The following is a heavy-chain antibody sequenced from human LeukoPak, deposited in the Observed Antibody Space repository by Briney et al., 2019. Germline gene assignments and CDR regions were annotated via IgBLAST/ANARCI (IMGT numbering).Heavy chain of an antibody. D-gene: IGHD1-14*01. CDR3: AKYLESGASRYFDP. CDR1: GFTFRSYA. J-gene: IGHJ5*02. V-gene: IGHV3-23*01. CDR2: VGGGGGDT. Sequence: GGSLRLSCAASGFTFRSYAMSWVRQAPGKGLDLVSTVGGGGGDTYYADSVKGRFTISRDNSKNTLDLHMSNLRADDTAVYYCAKYLESGASRYFDPWGQGTLVTVSS.